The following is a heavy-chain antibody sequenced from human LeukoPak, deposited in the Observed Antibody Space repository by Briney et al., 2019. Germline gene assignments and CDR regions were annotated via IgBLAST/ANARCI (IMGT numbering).Heavy chain of an antibody. V-gene: IGHV1-69*04. Sequence: SVKVSCKASGGTFISYAISWVRQAPGQRLEWMGRIIPIFGIANYAQKFQGRVTITADKSTSTAYMELSSLRSEDTAVYYCARAKVYCSSTSCPKHWFDPWGQGTLVTVSS. D-gene: IGHD2-2*01. CDR1: GGTFISYA. J-gene: IGHJ5*02. CDR2: IIPIFGIA. CDR3: ARAKVYCSSTSCPKHWFDP.